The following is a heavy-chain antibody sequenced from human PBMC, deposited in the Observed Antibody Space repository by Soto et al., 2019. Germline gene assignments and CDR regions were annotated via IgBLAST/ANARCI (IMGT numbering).Heavy chain of an antibody. D-gene: IGHD3-9*01. J-gene: IGHJ4*02. CDR1: GGSISSYY. Sequence: ETLSLTCTVSGGSISSYYWSWIRQPAGKGLEWIGRIYTSGSTNYNPSLKSRVTMSVDTSKNQFSLKLSSVTAADTAVYYCAREYYDILTGYYNFDYWGQGTLVTVS. CDR2: IYTSGST. CDR3: AREYYDILTGYYNFDY. V-gene: IGHV4-4*07.